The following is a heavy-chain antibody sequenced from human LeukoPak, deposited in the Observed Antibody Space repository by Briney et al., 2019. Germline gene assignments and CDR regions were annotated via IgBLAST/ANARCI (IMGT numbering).Heavy chain of an antibody. Sequence: GGSLRLSCAASGFTFDDYAMHWVRQAPGKGLEWVSLISGDGGSTYYADSVKGRFTISRDNSKNSLYLQMNSLRTEDTALYYCAKVLSRSEDLWYFDRWGRGTLVTVSS. D-gene: IGHD2-15*01. J-gene: IGHJ2*01. V-gene: IGHV3-43*02. CDR1: GFTFDDYA. CDR3: AKVLSRSEDLWYFDR. CDR2: ISGDGGST.